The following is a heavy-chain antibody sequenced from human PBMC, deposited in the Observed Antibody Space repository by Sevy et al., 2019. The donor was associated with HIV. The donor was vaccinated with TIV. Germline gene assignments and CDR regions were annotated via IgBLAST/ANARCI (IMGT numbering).Heavy chain of an antibody. CDR1: GFTFSSYE. D-gene: IGHD3-22*01. CDR3: ARDLPGDSRMDV. J-gene: IGHJ6*02. Sequence: GALRPPRAASGFTFSSYEMNWVRQAPGKGPEGVSYISSSGSPIYYADSVKGRFTISRDNAKNSLYLQMNSLRAEDTGVYYCARDLPGDSRMDVWGQGTTVTVSS. CDR2: ISSSGSPI. V-gene: IGHV3-48*03.